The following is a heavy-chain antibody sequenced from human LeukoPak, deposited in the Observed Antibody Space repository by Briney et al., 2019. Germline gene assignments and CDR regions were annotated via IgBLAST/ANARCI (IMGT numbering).Heavy chain of an antibody. CDR2: ISSSTSYI. D-gene: IGHD3-9*01. Sequence: GGSLRPSCAASGFTFSSYSMNWVRQAPGKGLELVSSISSSTSYIYYADSLKGRFTISRVNAKNSLYLQMNSLRADDTAVYYCATENETGYDILTGYYNGFDHWGQGTLVTVSS. CDR1: GFTFSSYS. CDR3: ATENETGYDILTGYYNGFDH. V-gene: IGHV3-21*01. J-gene: IGHJ4*02.